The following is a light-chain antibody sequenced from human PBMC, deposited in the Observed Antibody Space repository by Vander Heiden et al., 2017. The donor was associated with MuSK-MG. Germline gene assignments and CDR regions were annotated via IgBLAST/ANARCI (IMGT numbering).Light chain of an antibody. Sequence: EIVLTQSPATLSLSPGARVTLSCRASRNVGSSLGWYQHKPGQAPRLLMYDARIRATGIPARFSGSGSGADFTLTISSREPEDFAVYYCQRRSDWPPYTFGQGTKLEIK. CDR3: QRRSDWPPYT. CDR1: RNVGSS. J-gene: IGKJ2*01. V-gene: IGKV3-11*01. CDR2: DAR.